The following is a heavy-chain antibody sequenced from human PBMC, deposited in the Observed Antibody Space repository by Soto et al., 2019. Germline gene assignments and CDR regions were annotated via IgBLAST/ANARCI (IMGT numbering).Heavy chain of an antibody. J-gene: IGHJ4*02. CDR2: ISGGGSNT. D-gene: IGHD4-4*01. CDR1: GFPFSSYV. Sequence: GGSLRLSCAASGFPFSSYVMSWVRQAPGKGLEWVSGISGGGSNTFYADSAKGRFTISRDNSKNTLLLQMNSLGAEDTAVYYCAKDSNKYSSSLRGRYFDYWGQGIGVTVSS. V-gene: IGHV3-23*01. CDR3: AKDSNKYSSSLRGRYFDY.